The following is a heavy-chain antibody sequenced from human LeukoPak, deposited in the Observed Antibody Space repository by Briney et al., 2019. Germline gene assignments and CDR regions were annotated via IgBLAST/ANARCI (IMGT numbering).Heavy chain of an antibody. D-gene: IGHD6-19*01. CDR2: IRYDGSNK. CDR1: GFTFSSYA. CDR3: AKGLAVAESADAFDI. J-gene: IGHJ3*02. Sequence: PGGSLRLSCAASGFTFSSYAMHWVRQAPGKGLEWVAFIRYDGSNKYYADSVKGRFTISRDNSKNTLYLQMNSLRAEDTAVYYCAKGLAVAESADAFDIWGQGTMVTVSS. V-gene: IGHV3-30*02.